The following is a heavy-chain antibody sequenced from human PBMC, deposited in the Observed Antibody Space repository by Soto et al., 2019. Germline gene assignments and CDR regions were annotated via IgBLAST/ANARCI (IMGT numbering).Heavy chain of an antibody. CDR2: IYYSGST. D-gene: IGHD6-19*01. V-gene: IGHV4-59*01. CDR1: GGSISSYY. CDR3: ARDSVSYSSGWYFGYGMDV. Sequence: SETLSLTXTVSGGSISSYYWSWIRQPPGKGLEWIGYIYYSGSTNYNPSLKSRVTISVDTSKNQFSLKLSSVTAADTAVYYCARDSVSYSSGWYFGYGMDVWGQGTTVTVSS. J-gene: IGHJ6*02.